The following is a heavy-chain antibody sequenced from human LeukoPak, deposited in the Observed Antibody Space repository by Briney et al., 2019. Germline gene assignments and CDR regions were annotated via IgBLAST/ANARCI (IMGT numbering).Heavy chain of an antibody. CDR1: GGSINTGDYY. CDR3: ARENIVSTRDFDY. Sequence: SETLSLTCAVSGGSINTGDYYWTWIRQPPGKGLEWIGSLFYTGNTYYNPSLKTRVTISIDTSKNQFSLKLSSVTAADTAVYYCARENIVSTRDFDYWGQGTLVTVSS. V-gene: IGHV4-39*07. J-gene: IGHJ4*02. D-gene: IGHD5/OR15-5a*01. CDR2: LFYTGNT.